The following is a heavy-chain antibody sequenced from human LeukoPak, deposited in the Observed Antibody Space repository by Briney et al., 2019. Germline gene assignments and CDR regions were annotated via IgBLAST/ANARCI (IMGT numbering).Heavy chain of an antibody. V-gene: IGHV4-34*01. CDR2: INHSGST. Sequence: SETLPLTCAVYGGSFSGYYWSWIRQPPGKGLEWIGEINHSGSTNYNPSLKSRVTISVDTSKNQFSLKLSSVTAADTAVYYCAREAVRVTFDYWGQGTLVTVSS. CDR3: AREAVRVTFDY. D-gene: IGHD3-10*01. CDR1: GGSFSGYY. J-gene: IGHJ4*02.